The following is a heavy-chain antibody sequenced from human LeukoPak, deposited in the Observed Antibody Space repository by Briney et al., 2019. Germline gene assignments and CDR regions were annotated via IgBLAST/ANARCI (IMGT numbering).Heavy chain of an antibody. CDR1: GFTLNDYS. CDR2: ITNGSTYV. J-gene: IGHJ4*02. Sequence: AGRSLRLSCVASGFTLNDYSMIWVRQAPGKGLEWVSSITNGSTYVYYADSVRGRFTISRDNAKNSLYLQMNGLRAEDTAVYYCARGGSKYWGQGTLVTVSS. CDR3: ARGGSKY. V-gene: IGHV3-21*01.